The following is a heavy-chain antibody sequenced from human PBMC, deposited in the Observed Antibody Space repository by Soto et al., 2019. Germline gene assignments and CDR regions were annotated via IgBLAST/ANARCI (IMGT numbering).Heavy chain of an antibody. CDR3: AKEQGCKATDY. CDR2: ISNSGAST. D-gene: IGHD6-19*01. J-gene: IGHJ4*02. V-gene: IGHV3-23*01. Sequence: EVQVLESGGGLVQPGGSLRLSCAASGFTFSNYAMSWVRQTPGKGLEWVSVISNSGASTYYADSVKGRFSVSRANSKNTLYLQMNSLRPEDTAVYYCAKEQGCKATDYWGQGTLVTVSS. CDR1: GFTFSNYA.